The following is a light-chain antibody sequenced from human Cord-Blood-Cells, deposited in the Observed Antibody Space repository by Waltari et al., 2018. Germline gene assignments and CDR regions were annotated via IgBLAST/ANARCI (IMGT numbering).Light chain of an antibody. V-gene: IGKV3-15*01. CDR1: QSDSSN. CDR3: QQYNNWPPLT. CDR2: GAS. Sequence: IVMTPPPATLSVSPGERATLSCRASQSDSSNLAWYQQNPGQAPRLLIYGASTRATGIPARFSCSGSGTEFTLTISSLQSEDFAVDYCQQYNNWPPLTFGGGTKVEIK. J-gene: IGKJ4*01.